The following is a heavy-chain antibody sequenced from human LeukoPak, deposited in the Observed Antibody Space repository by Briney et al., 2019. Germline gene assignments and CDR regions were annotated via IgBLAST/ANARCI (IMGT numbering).Heavy chain of an antibody. Sequence: GGSLRLSCAASGFTFSSYAMYWVRQAPGKGLEWVALISYDGSYQYSADSVRGRFTISRDNSRNSLYLQMNSLRAEDTAVYYCARGIVPAAFDIWGQGTMVTVSS. CDR1: GFTFSSYA. CDR2: ISYDGSYQ. CDR3: ARGIVPAAFDI. D-gene: IGHD2-2*01. J-gene: IGHJ3*02. V-gene: IGHV3-30*03.